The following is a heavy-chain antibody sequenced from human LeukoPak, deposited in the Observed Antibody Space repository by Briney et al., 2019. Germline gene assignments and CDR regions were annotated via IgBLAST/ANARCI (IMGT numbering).Heavy chain of an antibody. CDR1: GFSFSRYW. CDR2: IKSKTDGGTT. CDR3: TTTNPFY. J-gene: IGHJ4*02. V-gene: IGHV3-15*01. Sequence: GGSLRLSCAASGFSFSRYWMTWVRQAPGKGLEWVGRIKSKTDGGTTDYAAPVKGRFTISRDDPKNTLYLQMNSLKIEDTAVYYCTTTNPFYWGQGTLVTVSS.